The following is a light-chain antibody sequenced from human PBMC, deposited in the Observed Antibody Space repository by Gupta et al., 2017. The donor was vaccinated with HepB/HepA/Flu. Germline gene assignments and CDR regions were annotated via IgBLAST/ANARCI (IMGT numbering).Light chain of an antibody. CDR3: QQYNTYSQT. J-gene: IGKJ1*01. CDR2: KAS. V-gene: IGKV1-5*03. Sequence: DIQMTQSPSTLSASVGDRVTITCRASQNINVWLAWYQQKPGEAPKLLIYKASSLESRVPSRFSGSGSGTEFTLTISSLQPDDFATYFCQQYNTYSQTFGQGTKVEIK. CDR1: QNINVW.